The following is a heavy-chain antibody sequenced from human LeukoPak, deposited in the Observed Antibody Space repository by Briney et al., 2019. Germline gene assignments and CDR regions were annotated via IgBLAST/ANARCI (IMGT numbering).Heavy chain of an antibody. CDR3: AREYGSGSYLIFDY. Sequence: GGSLRLSCAASGFTFSSYAMNWVRQAPGKGLVWVSRINSDGSSTSYADSVKGRFTISRDNAKNTLYLQMNSLRAEDTAVYYCAREYGSGSYLIFDYWGQGTLVTVSS. CDR2: INSDGSST. D-gene: IGHD3-10*01. CDR1: GFTFSSYA. J-gene: IGHJ4*02. V-gene: IGHV3-74*01.